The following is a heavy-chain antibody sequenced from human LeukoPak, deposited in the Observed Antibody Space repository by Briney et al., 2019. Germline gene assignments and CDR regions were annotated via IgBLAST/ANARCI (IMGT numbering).Heavy chain of an antibody. V-gene: IGHV4-61*02. CDR3: ARTILGDYYMDV. Sequence: PSETLSLTCTVSGGSISSGSYYWSWIRQPAGKGLEWIGRIYTSGSTNYNPSLKGRVTISVDTSKNQFSLKLSSVNAADTAVYYCARTILGDYYMDVWGKGTTVTISS. J-gene: IGHJ6*03. CDR2: IYTSGST. CDR1: GGSISSGSYY. D-gene: IGHD3-9*01.